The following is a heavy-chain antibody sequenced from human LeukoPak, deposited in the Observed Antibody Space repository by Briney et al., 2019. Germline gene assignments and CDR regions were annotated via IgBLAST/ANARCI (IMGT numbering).Heavy chain of an antibody. V-gene: IGHV5-51*01. J-gene: IGHJ3*02. D-gene: IGHD6-13*01. CDR2: IYPGDSDT. Sequence: GESLKISCKGSGYSFTTYWIGWVRQMPGKGLEWMGIIYPGDSDTRYSPSFQGQVTISADKSISTAYLQWSSLKASDTAIYFCASPSSSWSDAFHIWGQGTMVTVSS. CDR1: GYSFTTYW. CDR3: ASPSSSWSDAFHI.